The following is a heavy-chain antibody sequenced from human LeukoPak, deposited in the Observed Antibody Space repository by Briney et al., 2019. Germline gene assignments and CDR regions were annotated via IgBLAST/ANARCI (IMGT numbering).Heavy chain of an antibody. CDR1: GFIFDDYA. D-gene: IGHD3-3*01. V-gene: IGHV3-9*01. CDR2: ISWNSGSI. CDR3: ARVGIFGVEITYYYYYMDV. J-gene: IGHJ6*03. Sequence: GGSLRLSCAASGFIFDDYAMHWVRQAPGKGLEWVSGISWNSGSIGYADSVKGRFTISRDNSKNTLYLQMNSLRAEDTAVYYCARVGIFGVEITYYYYYMDVWGKGTTVTVSS.